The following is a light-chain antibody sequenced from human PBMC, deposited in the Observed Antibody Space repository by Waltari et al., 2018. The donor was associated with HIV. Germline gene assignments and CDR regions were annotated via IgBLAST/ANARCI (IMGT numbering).Light chain of an antibody. CDR1: TPNIGHGD. CDR3: GTWDSSLSIMV. V-gene: IGLV1-51*01. CDR2: DNN. Sequence: QSVLTQPPSVSAAPGQRVTISCSCSTPNIGHGDVSWYQQVPGTAPKRLTYDNNKRPSGIPDRFSGSKSGTSATLDITGLETGDEADYYCGTWDSSLSIMVFGGGTKVTVL. J-gene: IGLJ2*01.